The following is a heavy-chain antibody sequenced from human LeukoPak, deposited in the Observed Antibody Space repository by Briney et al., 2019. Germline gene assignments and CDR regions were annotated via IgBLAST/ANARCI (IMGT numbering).Heavy chain of an antibody. Sequence: GESLKISCKGSGYSFTSYWIGWVRQMPGKGLEWMGIIYPGDSDTRYSPSFQGQVTISADKSISTAYLQWSSLKASDTAMYYCARSGGLTIAAAGTFDYWGQGTLVTVSP. J-gene: IGHJ4*02. CDR2: IYPGDSDT. CDR3: ARSGGLTIAAAGTFDY. CDR1: GYSFTSYW. D-gene: IGHD6-13*01. V-gene: IGHV5-51*01.